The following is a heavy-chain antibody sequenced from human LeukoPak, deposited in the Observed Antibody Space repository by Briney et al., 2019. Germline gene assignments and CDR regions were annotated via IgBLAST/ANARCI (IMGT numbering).Heavy chain of an antibody. Sequence: GASVNVSCKASGYTFTSYGISWVRQAPGQGLEWMGWISAYNGNTNYAQKFQGRVTMTRDTSISTAYMELSSLRSEDTAVYYCARGRFRWELEIRDFDYWGQETLVTVSS. CDR2: ISAYNGNT. V-gene: IGHV1-18*01. J-gene: IGHJ4*02. CDR1: GYTFTSYG. D-gene: IGHD1-26*01. CDR3: ARGRFRWELEIRDFDY.